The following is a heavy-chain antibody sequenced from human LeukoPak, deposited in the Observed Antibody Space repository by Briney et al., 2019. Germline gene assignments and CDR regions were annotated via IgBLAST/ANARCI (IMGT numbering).Heavy chain of an antibody. Sequence: SETLSLTCTVSGGAVGTYYWSWVRQPPGRGLECLGFVDDIGSTNYNPSLKSRVTISLDTSKNQFSLKLSSVTAADTAVYYCARGDYTSGSSYAYWGQGTLVTVSS. D-gene: IGHD3-10*01. CDR2: VDDIGST. J-gene: IGHJ4*02. V-gene: IGHV4-59*02. CDR3: ARGDYTSGSSYAY. CDR1: GGAVGTYY.